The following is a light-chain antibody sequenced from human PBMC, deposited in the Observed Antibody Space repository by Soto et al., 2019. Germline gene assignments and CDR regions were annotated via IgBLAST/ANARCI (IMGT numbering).Light chain of an antibody. Sequence: EIVLTQSPATLSLSPGERATLSCRASQSGSSNYVAWYQQKPGQAPRLLMYGASSRATGIPARFSGSGSGTDFTLTISSVQPKDLVVYYCQQYDNSPYTFGHGTKLEI. V-gene: IGKV3-20*01. CDR1: QSGSSNY. J-gene: IGKJ2*01. CDR3: QQYDNSPYT. CDR2: GAS.